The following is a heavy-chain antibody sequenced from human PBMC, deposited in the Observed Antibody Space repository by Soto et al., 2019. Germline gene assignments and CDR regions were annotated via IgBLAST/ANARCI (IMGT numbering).Heavy chain of an antibody. Sequence: GGSLRLSCAASGFTFSSYAMHWVRQAPGKGLEWVAVISYDGSNKYYADSVKGRFTISRDNSKNTLYLQMNSLRAEDTAVYYCARDLRPDGPVSNYYYYGMDVWGQGTTVTVSS. J-gene: IGHJ6*02. CDR3: ARDLRPDGPVSNYYYYGMDV. CDR1: GFTFSSYA. V-gene: IGHV3-30-3*01. CDR2: ISYDGSNK.